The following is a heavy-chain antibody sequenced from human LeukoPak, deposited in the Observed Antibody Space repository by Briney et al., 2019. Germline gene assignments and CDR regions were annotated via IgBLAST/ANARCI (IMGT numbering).Heavy chain of an antibody. CDR2: IYYSGST. CDR3: ARHVAFMILPDY. J-gene: IGHJ4*02. V-gene: IGHV4-39*01. Sequence: SETLSLTCTVSGGSISSSSYYWGWIRQPPGKGLEWIGSIYYSGSTYYNPSLKSRVTISVDTSKNQFSLKLSSVTAADTAVYYCARHVAFMILPDYWGQGTLVTVSS. CDR1: GGSISSSSYY. D-gene: IGHD3-9*01.